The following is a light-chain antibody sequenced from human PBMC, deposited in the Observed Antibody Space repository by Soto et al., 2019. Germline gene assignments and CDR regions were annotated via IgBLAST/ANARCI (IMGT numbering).Light chain of an antibody. CDR1: QSVYSDF. CDR2: GAS. Sequence: IVLTQSPGTLSLSPGERAILSCRASQSVYSDFLAWYQQKPGQAPRLLIYGASSRATGIPDRFSGSGSGTDFTLTISRLEPEDFAVYYCQQYGSSPLTFGGGTKVEIK. CDR3: QQYGSSPLT. V-gene: IGKV3-20*01. J-gene: IGKJ4*01.